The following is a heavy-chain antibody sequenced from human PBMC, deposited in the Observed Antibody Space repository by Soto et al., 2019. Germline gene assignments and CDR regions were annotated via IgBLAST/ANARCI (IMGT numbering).Heavy chain of an antibody. J-gene: IGHJ6*02. D-gene: IGHD2-2*02. V-gene: IGHV4-59*01. Sequence: PSETLSLTCTVSGGSISTYYWSWVRQPPGKGLEWIGYIYHSGSTNYNPSLKSRVTISVDTSKNQFSLKLSSVTAADTAVYYCASVTRTCISTSCYRYYYGMDVWGQGTTVTVSS. CDR1: GGSISTYY. CDR3: ASVTRTCISTSCYRYYYGMDV. CDR2: IYHSGST.